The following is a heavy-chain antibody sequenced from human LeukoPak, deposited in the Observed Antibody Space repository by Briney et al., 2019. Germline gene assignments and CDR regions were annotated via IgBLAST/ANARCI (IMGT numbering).Heavy chain of an antibody. D-gene: IGHD3-3*01. CDR2: ISSSSSYI. Sequence: PGGSLRLSCAASGFTFSSYSMNWVRQAPGKGLEWVSSISSSSSYIYYADSVKGRFTISRDNAKNSLYLQMNSLRAEDTAVYYCARVGDRNYDFWSGLNYYYYMDVWGKGTTVTVSS. CDR1: GFTFSSYS. J-gene: IGHJ6*03. CDR3: ARVGDRNYDFWSGLNYYYYMDV. V-gene: IGHV3-21*01.